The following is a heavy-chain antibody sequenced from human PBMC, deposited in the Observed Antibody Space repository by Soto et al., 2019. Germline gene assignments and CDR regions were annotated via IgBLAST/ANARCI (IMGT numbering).Heavy chain of an antibody. CDR2: FYYSGST. J-gene: IGHJ6*02. Sequence: SETLSITCTVSGGSISSSSYYWGWIRQPPGKGLEWIGSFYYSGSTYYNPSLKSRVTISVDTSKNQFSLKLSSVTAADTAVYYCATKTGGGWEDGMDVWGQGTTVTVSS. CDR3: ATKTGGGWEDGMDV. CDR1: GGSISSSSYY. V-gene: IGHV4-39*01. D-gene: IGHD6-19*01.